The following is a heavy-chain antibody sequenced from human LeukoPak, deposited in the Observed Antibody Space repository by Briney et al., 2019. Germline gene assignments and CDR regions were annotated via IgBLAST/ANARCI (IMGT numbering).Heavy chain of an antibody. J-gene: IGHJ4*02. CDR1: GGSISSGSYY. Sequence: SETLSLTCTVSGGSISSGSYYWSWIRQPAGKGLEWIGRIYTSGSTNYNPSLKSRVTIPVDTSKNQFSLKLSSVTAADTAVYYCARDSGYSSGWPKYYFDYWGQGTLVTVSS. D-gene: IGHD6-19*01. CDR2: IYTSGST. V-gene: IGHV4-61*02. CDR3: ARDSGYSSGWPKYYFDY.